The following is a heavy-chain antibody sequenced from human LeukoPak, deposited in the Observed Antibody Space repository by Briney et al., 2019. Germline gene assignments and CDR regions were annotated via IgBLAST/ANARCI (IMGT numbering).Heavy chain of an antibody. Sequence: GGSLRLSCAASGFTFSSYWMSWVRQALGKGLEWVANIKQDGSEKYYVDSVKGRFTISRDNAKNSLYLQMNSLRAEDTAVYYCARVSAVVVVAAIFDYWGQGTLVTVSS. CDR1: GFTFSSYW. CDR3: ARVSAVVVVAAIFDY. J-gene: IGHJ4*02. CDR2: IKQDGSEK. V-gene: IGHV3-7*01. D-gene: IGHD2-15*01.